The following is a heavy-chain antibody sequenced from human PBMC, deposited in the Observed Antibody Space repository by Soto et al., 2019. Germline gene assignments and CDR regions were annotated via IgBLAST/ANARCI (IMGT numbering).Heavy chain of an antibody. CDR2: IYYHGNT. V-gene: IGHV4-39*02. D-gene: IGHD4-17*01. J-gene: IGHJ4*02. CDR1: GGPISSRTYS. Sequence: PSETLSLTCSVSGGPISSRTYSWGWIRQPPGENLEWIGTIYYHGNTYYNPSLKSRVTISVDTSNNHLSLKLRSVTAADTAVYYCARSHQMTTVTNVLLEPSLWGQGTLVTVSS. CDR3: ARSHQMTTVTNVLLEPSL.